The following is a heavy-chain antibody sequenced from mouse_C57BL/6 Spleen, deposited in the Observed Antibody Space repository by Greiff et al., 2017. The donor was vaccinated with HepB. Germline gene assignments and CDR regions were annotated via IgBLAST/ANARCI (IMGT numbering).Heavy chain of an antibody. CDR2: ISYDGSN. J-gene: IGHJ4*01. V-gene: IGHV3-6*01. Sequence: EVQLVESGPGLVKPSQSLSLTCSVTGYSITSGYYWNWIRQLPGNKLEWMGYISYDGSNNYNPSLKNRISITRDTSKNQFFLKLNSVTTEDTATSDGDRQLRLPYYAMDYWGQGTSVTVSS. CDR1: GYSITSGYY. D-gene: IGHD3-2*02. CDR3: DRQLRLPYYAMDY.